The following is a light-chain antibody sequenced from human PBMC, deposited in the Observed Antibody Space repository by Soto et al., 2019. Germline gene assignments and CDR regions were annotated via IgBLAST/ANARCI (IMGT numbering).Light chain of an antibody. V-gene: IGLV2-8*01. CDR2: EVN. CDR1: SSDVGGYKY. CDR3: SSYAGTNNLGV. Sequence: QSALTQPPSASGSPGQSVTISCTGTSSDVGGYKYVSWYQQHPGKAPKLMIFEVNKRPSGVPDSFSGSKSGNTASLTVSGLQAEDEADYYCSSYAGTNNLGVFGTGTKVTVL. J-gene: IGLJ1*01.